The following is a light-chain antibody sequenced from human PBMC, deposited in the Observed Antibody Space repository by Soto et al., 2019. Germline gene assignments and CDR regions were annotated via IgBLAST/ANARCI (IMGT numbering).Light chain of an antibody. V-gene: IGKV3D-20*02. CDR1: QSVSSSY. CDR2: RAS. J-gene: IGKJ1*01. Sequence: EIVLTHSPGTLSLSPGEISSVSWRASQSVSSSYLAWYQQKPGQAPRLLIYRASTRATGIPDRFSGSGSGPDFTLTITSLEPEDFAVYSCQQRSNWPRTFGQRTKV. CDR3: QQRSNWPRT.